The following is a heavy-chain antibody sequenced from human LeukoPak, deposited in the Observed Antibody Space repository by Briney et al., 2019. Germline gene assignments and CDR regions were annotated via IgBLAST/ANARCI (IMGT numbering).Heavy chain of an antibody. CDR1: HYSISSAFY. CDR3: ARDTQSYYYSYYFDY. CDR2: IYTSGST. J-gene: IGHJ4*02. V-gene: IGHV4-38-2*02. D-gene: IGHD3-22*01. Sequence: SETLSLTCTVSHYSISSAFYWGWIRQPAGKGLEWIGRIYTSGSTYYNPSLKSRVTISVDTSKNQFSLKLSSVTAADTAVYYCARDTQSYYYSYYFDYWGQGTLVTVSS.